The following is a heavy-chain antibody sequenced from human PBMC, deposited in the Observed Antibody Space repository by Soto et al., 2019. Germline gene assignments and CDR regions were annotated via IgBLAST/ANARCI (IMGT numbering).Heavy chain of an antibody. J-gene: IGHJ4*02. CDR2: ISAYNGNT. D-gene: IGHD3-10*01. CDR3: ARDPRVWFGEFDGYYFDY. V-gene: IGHV1-18*04. CDR1: GYTFTSYG. Sequence: ASVKVSCKASGYTFTSYGISWVRQAPGQGLEWMGWISAYNGNTNYAQKLQGRVTMTTDTSTSTAYMELRSLRSDDTAVYYCARDPRVWFGEFDGYYFDYWGQGTLVTVYS.